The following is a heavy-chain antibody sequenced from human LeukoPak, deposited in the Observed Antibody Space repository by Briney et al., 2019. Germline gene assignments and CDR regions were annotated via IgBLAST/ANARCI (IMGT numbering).Heavy chain of an antibody. CDR3: AKLAKYFYGSETYYFFEH. V-gene: IGHV3-7*01. Sequence: PGGSLRLSCGASGFSFTTYWMGWVRQAPGKGLEWVANIKQDGTGKYYVDSVKGRFTISRDNAKNSLYLQMNSLRVEDTAVYYCAKLAKYFYGSETYYFFEHWGQGTPVTASS. CDR2: IKQDGTGK. D-gene: IGHD3-10*01. J-gene: IGHJ4*02. CDR1: GFSFTTYW.